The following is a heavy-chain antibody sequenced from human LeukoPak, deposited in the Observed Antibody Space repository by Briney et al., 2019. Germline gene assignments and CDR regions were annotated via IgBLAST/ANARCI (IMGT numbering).Heavy chain of an antibody. V-gene: IGHV3-21*01. CDR3: ARDFAGHCSSSNCYADY. D-gene: IGHD2-2*01. CDR2: IGSSSRYI. CDR1: GFTFSSYS. J-gene: IGHJ4*02. Sequence: GGSLRLSCAVSGFTFSSYSMNWVRQAPGKGLEWVSSIGSSSRYIYYADSVKGRFTISRDNAKNSLYLQLSSLRAEDTAVYYCARDFAGHCSSSNCYADYWGQGTLVTVSS.